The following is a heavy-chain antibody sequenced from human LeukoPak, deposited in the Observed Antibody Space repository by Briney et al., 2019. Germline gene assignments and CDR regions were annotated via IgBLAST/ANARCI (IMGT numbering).Heavy chain of an antibody. CDR1: GGSISSGDYY. CDR3: GGYGNYAENAFYI. D-gene: IGHD4-11*01. V-gene: IGHV4-39*02. Sequence: SETLSLTCTVSGGSISSGDYYWSWIRQPPGMGLEWIGTVYYSGSTYYNPSLKSRVTVSIDTSKNHFYLKLSSVTAADTAVYYCGGYGNYAENAFYIWGQGTMVTVSS. J-gene: IGHJ3*02. CDR2: VYYSGST.